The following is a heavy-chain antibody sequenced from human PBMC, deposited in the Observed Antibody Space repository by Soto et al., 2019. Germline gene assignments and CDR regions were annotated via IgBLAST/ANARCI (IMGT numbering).Heavy chain of an antibody. V-gene: IGHV1-2*04. CDR1: GYTFTGYY. CDR2: INPNSGGT. CDR3: ARAANTRIQLCPGAY. D-gene: IGHD5-18*01. Sequence: GASVKVSCKASGYTFTGYYMHWVRQAPGQGLEWMGWINPNSGGTNYAQKFQGWVTMTRDTSISTAYMELSRLRSDDTAVYYCARAANTRIQLCPGAYWGQGTLVTVSS. J-gene: IGHJ4*02.